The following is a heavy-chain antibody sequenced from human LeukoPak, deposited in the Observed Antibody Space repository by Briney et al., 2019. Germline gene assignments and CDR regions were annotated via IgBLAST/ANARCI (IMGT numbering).Heavy chain of an antibody. CDR3: AREYDNSNYYDS. CDR1: GGSVSSGSFY. Sequence: SSETLSLTCTVSGGSVSSGSFYWSWIRQPPGKGLQWIGYIYYSGSTNYNPSLQSRVTISVDTSKNQFSLRLSSVTAADTAVYYCAREYDNSNYYDSWGQGTLVTVSS. J-gene: IGHJ5*01. D-gene: IGHD3-22*01. CDR2: IYYSGST. V-gene: IGHV4-61*01.